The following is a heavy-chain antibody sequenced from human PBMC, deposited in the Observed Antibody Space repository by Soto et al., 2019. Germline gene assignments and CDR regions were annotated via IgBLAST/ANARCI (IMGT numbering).Heavy chain of an antibody. CDR3: AKSVKTVTTLDAFDF. D-gene: IGHD4-17*01. V-gene: IGHV3-30*18. Sequence: VGSLRLSCAASGINFRSHGMHWVRQAPGKGLEWLAVISHDGTNIYYADSVKGRFTISRDNSKNTLFLQMNRLRPEDTAIYYCAKSVKTVTTLDAFDFCGQRTVVTVSS. CDR2: ISHDGTNI. J-gene: IGHJ3*01. CDR1: GINFRSHG.